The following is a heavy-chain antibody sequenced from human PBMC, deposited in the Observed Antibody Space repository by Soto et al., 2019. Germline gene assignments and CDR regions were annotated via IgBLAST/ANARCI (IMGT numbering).Heavy chain of an antibody. CDR3: ARERPHPGYLYSSGWYYFDY. CDR1: GFTFSSYG. J-gene: IGHJ4*02. D-gene: IGHD6-19*01. Sequence: GGSLRLSCAASGFTFSSYGMHWVRQAPGKGLEWVAVIWYDGSNKYYADSVKCRFTISRDNSKNTLYLQMNSLRAEDTAVYYCARERPHPGYLYSSGWYYFDYWGQGTLVTVSS. V-gene: IGHV3-33*01. CDR2: IWYDGSNK.